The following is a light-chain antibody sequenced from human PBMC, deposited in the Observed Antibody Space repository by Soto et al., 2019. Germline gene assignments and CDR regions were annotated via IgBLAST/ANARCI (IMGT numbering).Light chain of an antibody. Sequence: QSALTQPRSVSGSPGQSVTISCTGSSGNIGTSNFVSWYQQFPGKAPKVIIYDVIKRPSGVPDRFSGSKSGNTASLTISGLQAEDEADYYCCSYAGGYSWVFGGGTKLTVL. CDR1: SGNIGTSNF. J-gene: IGLJ3*02. CDR3: CSYAGGYSWV. V-gene: IGLV2-11*01. CDR2: DVI.